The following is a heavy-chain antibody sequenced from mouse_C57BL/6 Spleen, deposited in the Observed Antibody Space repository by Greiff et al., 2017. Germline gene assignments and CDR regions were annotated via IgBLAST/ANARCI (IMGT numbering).Heavy chain of an antibody. Sequence: EVQLEEPGGGLVKPGGSVKLSCAASGFTFSSYTMSWVRQTPGKRLEWVGTISGGGGNTYYPDNVKGQVTITRDKAKNTLYLQMSSLRSEDSAVYYCARGLGRYAKDYWGQGTSVTVSS. CDR2: ISGGGGNT. V-gene: IGHV5-9*04. CDR3: ARGLGRYAKDY. J-gene: IGHJ4*01. CDR1: GFTFSSYT. D-gene: IGHD3-3*01.